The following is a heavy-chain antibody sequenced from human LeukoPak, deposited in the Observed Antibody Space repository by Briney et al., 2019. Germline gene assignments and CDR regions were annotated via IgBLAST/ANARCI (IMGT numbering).Heavy chain of an antibody. CDR3: ALLLVADLLDP. V-gene: IGHV3-30*02. CDR1: GFTFSSYG. J-gene: IGHJ5*02. CDR2: IRYDGRNK. D-gene: IGHD2-15*01. Sequence: GGSLRLSCAASGFTFSSYGMHWVRPAPGKGLEWVAFIRYDGRNKYYADSVKGRFTISRDNSKNTLYLQMNSLRAEDTAVYYCALLLVADLLDPWGQGTLVTVSS.